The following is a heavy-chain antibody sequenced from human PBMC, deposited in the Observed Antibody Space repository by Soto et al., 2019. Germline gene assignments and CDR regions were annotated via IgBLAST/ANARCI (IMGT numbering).Heavy chain of an antibody. V-gene: IGHV3-30*18. CDR2: ISYDGSNK. D-gene: IGHD2-2*02. CDR3: AKDLMVPAAIPYYYYYGMDV. J-gene: IGHJ6*02. CDR1: GFTFSSYG. Sequence: GGSLRLSCAASGFTFSSYGMHWVRQAPGKGLEWVAVISYDGSNKYYADSVKGRFTISRDNSKNTLYLQMNSLRAEDTAVYYCAKDLMVPAAIPYYYYYGMDVWGQGTTVTVSS.